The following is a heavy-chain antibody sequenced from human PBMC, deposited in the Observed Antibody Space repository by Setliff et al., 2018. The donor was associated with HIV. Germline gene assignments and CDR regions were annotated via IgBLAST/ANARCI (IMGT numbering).Heavy chain of an antibody. CDR3: ARSITMVRGSVMTGGAFDA. CDR1: GYFINSGYY. V-gene: IGHV4-38-2*02. Sequence: NPSETLSLTCIVSGYFINSGYYWGWVRQPPGKGLEWIGSVYHSGSTYYKPSLKSRLTISVDTSKNKLSLKLTSVTAADTAKYYCARSITMVRGSVMTGGAFDAWGQGAKVTVSS. CDR2: VYHSGST. J-gene: IGHJ3*01. D-gene: IGHD3-10*01.